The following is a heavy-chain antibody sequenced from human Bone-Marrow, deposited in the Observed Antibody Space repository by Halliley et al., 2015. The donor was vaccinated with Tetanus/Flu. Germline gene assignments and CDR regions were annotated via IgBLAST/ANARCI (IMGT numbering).Heavy chain of an antibody. V-gene: IGHV3-33*01. CDR2: IWYDGSKK. CDR1: GLTFSSFG. Sequence: SLRLSCAASGLTFSSFGMHWVRQPPGKGLEWVAVIWYDGSKKYYTDSVKGRFIISRDNSKNTLYLQMNSLRVDDTAVYFCAADSDTENDYWGQGTLVTVSS. J-gene: IGHJ4*02. CDR3: AADSDTENDY. D-gene: IGHD2-21*02.